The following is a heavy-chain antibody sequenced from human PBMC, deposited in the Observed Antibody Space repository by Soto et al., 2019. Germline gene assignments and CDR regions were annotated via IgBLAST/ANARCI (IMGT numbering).Heavy chain of an antibody. D-gene: IGHD2-15*01. Sequence: SETLSLTCTVSGGSISTYYWTWIRQPPGKGLEWIGFIYYSGSTNYNPSLKSRVTMSVDTSKNQFSLKLNSVTAADTAVYYCARRYGGTFDYWGQGTLVTVSS. J-gene: IGHJ4*02. CDR3: ARRYGGTFDY. CDR2: IYYSGST. V-gene: IGHV4-59*08. CDR1: GGSISTYY.